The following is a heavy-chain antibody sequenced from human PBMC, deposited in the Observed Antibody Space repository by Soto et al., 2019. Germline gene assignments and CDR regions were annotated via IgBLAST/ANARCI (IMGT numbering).Heavy chain of an antibody. D-gene: IGHD6-19*01. V-gene: IGHV3-30*15. J-gene: IGHJ6*02. CDR2: ISYDGSNK. Sequence: PGGSLRLSCGASGFTFSSYAMHWVRQAPGKGLEWVAVISYDGSNKYYADSVKGRFTISRDNYKNTLYLQMSSLRAEDTAVYYCAREGPGTAYSSGWYYYGMDVWGQGTTVTVSS. CDR1: GFTFSSYA. CDR3: AREGPGTAYSSGWYYYGMDV.